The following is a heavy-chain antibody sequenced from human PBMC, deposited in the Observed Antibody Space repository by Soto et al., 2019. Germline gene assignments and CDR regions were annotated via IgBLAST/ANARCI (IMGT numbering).Heavy chain of an antibody. CDR1: GGSVTSDNYY. Sequence: QVQLQESGPGLVKPSETLSLTCTVSGGSVTSDNYYWSWIRQPPGKGLEWIGYIYYSGSTSYRSTTYSHSIKSRVTITADTSKDQISLKLSSVTAADTAVYYCARDQGIAVAVFDYWGQGTLVTVSS. CDR3: ARDQGIAVAVFDY. D-gene: IGHD6-19*01. CDR2: IYYSGSTSYRST. J-gene: IGHJ4*02. V-gene: IGHV4-61*01.